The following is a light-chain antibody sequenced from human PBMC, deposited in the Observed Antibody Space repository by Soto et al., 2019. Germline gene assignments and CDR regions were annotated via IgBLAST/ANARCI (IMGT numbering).Light chain of an antibody. CDR3: QQSFSTPRT. Sequence: DIQMTQSPSPLSASVGDRVTITCRASQSISTYLNWYQQKPGKAPKLLIYGASSLQSGVPSRFRGSGSGTDFTLTISSLQPEDFGTYYCQQSFSTPRTFGQGTKVDIK. J-gene: IGKJ1*01. CDR2: GAS. CDR1: QSISTY. V-gene: IGKV1-39*01.